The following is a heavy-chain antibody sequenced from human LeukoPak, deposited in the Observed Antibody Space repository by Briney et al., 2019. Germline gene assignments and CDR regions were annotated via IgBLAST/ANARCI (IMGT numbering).Heavy chain of an antibody. CDR3: ARASMATINYYYFYMDA. Sequence: PGGSLRLSCEASGFRLIKYAMHWVRQAPGRGLEWVAVISFDGKKEFYADSVKGRFTISRDNSKNALFLQMNSLQTDDTAIYYCARASMATINYYYFYMDAWGKGTTVTVSS. J-gene: IGHJ6*03. CDR2: ISFDGKKE. D-gene: IGHD5-24*01. CDR1: GFRLIKYA. V-gene: IGHV3-30*04.